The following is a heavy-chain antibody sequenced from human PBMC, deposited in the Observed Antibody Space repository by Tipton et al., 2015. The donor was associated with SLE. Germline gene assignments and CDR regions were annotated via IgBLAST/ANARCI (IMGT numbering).Heavy chain of an antibody. V-gene: IGHV3-23*01. CDR2: ISGSGGST. J-gene: IGHJ1*01. CDR1: GFTFSSYA. D-gene: IGHD1-1*01. Sequence: SLRLSCAASGFTFSSYAMSWVRQAPGKGLEWVSAISGSGGSTYYADSVKGRFTISRDNSKNTLYLQMNSLRAEDTAVYYCAKAERGFMTSEQHWGQGTLVTVSS. CDR3: AKAERGFMTSEQH.